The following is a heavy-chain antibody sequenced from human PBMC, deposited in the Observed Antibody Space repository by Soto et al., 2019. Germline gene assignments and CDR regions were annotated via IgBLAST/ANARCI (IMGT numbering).Heavy chain of an antibody. CDR1: GFTVSSNY. CDR3: AREGRGWQYFDY. Sequence: VQLVETGGGLIQPGGSLRLSCAASGFTVSSNYMSWVRQAPGKGLEWVSVIYSGGSTYCADSVKGRFTISRDNSKNTLYLQMNSLRAEDTAVYYCAREGRGWQYFDYWGQGTLVTVSS. V-gene: IGHV3-53*02. D-gene: IGHD6-19*01. J-gene: IGHJ4*02. CDR2: IYSGGST.